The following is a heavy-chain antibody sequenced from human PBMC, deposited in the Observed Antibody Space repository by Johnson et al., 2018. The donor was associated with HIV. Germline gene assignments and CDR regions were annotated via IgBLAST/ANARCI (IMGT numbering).Heavy chain of an antibody. CDR1: GFTFSSYG. CDR2: ICRDGHTK. J-gene: IGHJ3*02. CDR3: VRDNGAETDWRISTSRDAFDI. V-gene: IGHV3-33*01. Sequence: QVQLVESGGGVVQPGRSLRLSCAASGFTFSSYGMRWVRQAPGKGLEWVAVICRDGHTKYFADSVKGRFTISRDTYKNTLYLQMNSLRAGDTAVYYCVRDNGAETDWRISTSRDAFDIWGQGTMVTVSS. D-gene: IGHD1-14*01.